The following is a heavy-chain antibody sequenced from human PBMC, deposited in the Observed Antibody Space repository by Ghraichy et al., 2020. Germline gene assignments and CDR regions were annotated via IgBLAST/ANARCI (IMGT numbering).Heavy chain of an antibody. CDR2: IYYSGNT. J-gene: IGHJ6*03. CDR1: GGSIISGDYY. CDR3: ARERVTWSGSHRNVDV. Sequence: SETLSLTCTVSGGSIISGDYYWSWIRQPPGKGLEWIGYIYYSGNTYYKSSLKSRTTISVDTSKNQFSLKLTSVTAADTAVYYCARERVTWSGSHRNVDVWGRETTVTVS. D-gene: IGHD3-3*01. V-gene: IGHV4-30-4*01.